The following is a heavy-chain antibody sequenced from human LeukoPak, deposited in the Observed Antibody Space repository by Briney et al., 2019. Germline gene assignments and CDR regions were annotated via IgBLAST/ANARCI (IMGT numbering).Heavy chain of an antibody. J-gene: IGHJ4*02. Sequence: GSSVKVSCEASGYTFTRYGISWVRQAPGQGLEWMGWISAYNGNTNYAQKLQGRVTMTTDTSTSTVYMELRSLRSDDRAVYYGAEIDGSGSYLDSFDYWGQGTLVTVSS. CDR3: AEIDGSGSYLDSFDY. V-gene: IGHV1-18*01. D-gene: IGHD3-10*01. CDR1: GYTFTRYG. CDR2: ISAYNGNT.